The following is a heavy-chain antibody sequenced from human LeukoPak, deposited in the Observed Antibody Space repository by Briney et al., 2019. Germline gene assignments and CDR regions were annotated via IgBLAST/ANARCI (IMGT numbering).Heavy chain of an antibody. CDR3: ARGLTYYDFWSGYYATWYYFDY. Sequence: GASVKVSCKASGYTFTGYYMHWVRQATGQGLEWMGWMNPNSGNTGYAQKFQGRVTMTRNTSISTAYMELSSLRSEDTAVYYCARGLTYYDFWSGYYATWYYFDYWGQGTLVTVSS. J-gene: IGHJ4*02. V-gene: IGHV1-8*02. CDR1: GYTFTGYY. D-gene: IGHD3-3*01. CDR2: MNPNSGNT.